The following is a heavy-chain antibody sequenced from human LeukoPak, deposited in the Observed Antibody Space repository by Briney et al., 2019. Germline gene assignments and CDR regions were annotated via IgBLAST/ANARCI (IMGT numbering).Heavy chain of an antibody. Sequence: GGSLRLSCAASGFPFSSYAMHWVRQAPGKGLEWVALIWYDGSKESYADSVKGRFTISRDKTKNTVFLQMDGLRADDTAVYYCARNVVRGVLINGLDVWGKGTAVTVPS. J-gene: IGHJ6*04. CDR3: ARNVVRGVLINGLDV. D-gene: IGHD3-10*01. CDR2: IWYDGSKE. CDR1: GFPFSSYA. V-gene: IGHV3-33*01.